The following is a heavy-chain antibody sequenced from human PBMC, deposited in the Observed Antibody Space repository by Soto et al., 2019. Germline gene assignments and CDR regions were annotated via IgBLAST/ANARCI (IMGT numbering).Heavy chain of an antibody. V-gene: IGHV3-21*01. Sequence: PGGSLRLSCAASGFTFSSYSMNWVRQAPGKGLEWVSSISSSSSYIYYADSVKGRFTISRDNAKNSLYLQMNSLRAEDTAVYYCAREDVLRFLEWFDFRPPYYYGMDVWGQGTTVTVSS. CDR2: ISSSSSYI. CDR1: GFTFSSYS. J-gene: IGHJ6*02. CDR3: AREDVLRFLEWFDFRPPYYYGMDV. D-gene: IGHD3-3*01.